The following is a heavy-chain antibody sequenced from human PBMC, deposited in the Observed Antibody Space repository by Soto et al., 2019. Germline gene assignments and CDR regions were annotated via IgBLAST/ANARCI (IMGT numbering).Heavy chain of an antibody. J-gene: IGHJ6*02. CDR3: ARTGGMDV. Sequence: QVQLQQWGAGLLKPSETLSLTCAVYGGSFSDYYWSWLRQTPEKGLEWIGEINHSGDTKYNPSLESRVTISVDTSKSQFSLKLNYVTAADTAVYYCARTGGMDVWGQGATVTVSS. V-gene: IGHV4-34*01. CDR2: INHSGDT. CDR1: GGSFSDYY.